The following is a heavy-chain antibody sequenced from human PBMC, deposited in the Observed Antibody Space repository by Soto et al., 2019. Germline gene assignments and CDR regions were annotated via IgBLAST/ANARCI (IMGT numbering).Heavy chain of an antibody. CDR1: GFTFSSYG. V-gene: IGHV3-30*18. CDR2: ISYDGSNK. J-gene: IGHJ4*02. Sequence: QVPLVESGGGVVQPWKSLRLSCAGSGFTFSSYGMDWVRQAPGKGLEWVAVISYDGSNKYYADSVKGRFTISRDNSKNTLYLQMSSLRADDTAVYYCAKDRMGAGVRGYFDYWGQGTLVTVSS. D-gene: IGHD3-10*01. CDR3: AKDRMGAGVRGYFDY.